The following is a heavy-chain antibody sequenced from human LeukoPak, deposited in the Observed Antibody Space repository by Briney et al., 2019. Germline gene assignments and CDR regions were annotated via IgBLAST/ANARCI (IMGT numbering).Heavy chain of an antibody. Sequence: PSETLSLTCTVSGGSISSYYWSWIRQPPGKGLEWIGYIYYSGSTNYNPSLKSRVTISVDTSKNQFSLKLSSVTAADTAVYYCSRWGFVVVTAPPGYYYYYYMDVWGKGTTVTVSS. CDR1: GGSISSYY. D-gene: IGHD2-21*02. V-gene: IGHV4-59*01. CDR3: SRWGFVVVTAPPGYYYYYYMDV. J-gene: IGHJ6*03. CDR2: IYYSGST.